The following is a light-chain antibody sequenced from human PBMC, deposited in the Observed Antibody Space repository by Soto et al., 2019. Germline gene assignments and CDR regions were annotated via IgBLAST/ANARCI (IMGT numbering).Light chain of an antibody. Sequence: EIVLTQSPGTLSLSPGERATLSCRASQSVSSSYLAWYQQKPGQAPTLLIYGASSSATGIPDRFSGSGSGTYFTLIISRLEPEDVAVYYCQQDGISPRTFGQGTKVDIK. CDR2: GAS. V-gene: IGKV3-20*01. CDR1: QSVSSSY. CDR3: QQDGISPRT. J-gene: IGKJ1*01.